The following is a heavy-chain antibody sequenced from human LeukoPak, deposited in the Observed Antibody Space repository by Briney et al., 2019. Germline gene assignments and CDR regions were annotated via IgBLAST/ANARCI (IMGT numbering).Heavy chain of an antibody. CDR3: AKDRGRGYSYGYVNY. J-gene: IGHJ4*02. D-gene: IGHD5-18*01. Sequence: GGSLRLSCAASGFTFDDYGMHWVRQAPGKGLEWVALISGDGGSTYYADSVKGRFTFSRDNSKNSLHLQMNSLRTEDTALYYCAKDRGRGYSYGYVNYWGQGTLVTVSS. V-gene: IGHV3-43*02. CDR2: ISGDGGST. CDR1: GFTFDDYG.